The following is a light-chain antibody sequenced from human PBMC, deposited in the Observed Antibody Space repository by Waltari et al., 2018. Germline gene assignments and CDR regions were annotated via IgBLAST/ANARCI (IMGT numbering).Light chain of an antibody. Sequence: QSVLTQPPSVSGAPGQRVTISCTGSSSNIGAGYDVHWYQQLPGTAPKVLIYGNTVRPPGLPDRSSASRSGTSASLASTGVQSEDEADYYCQLYDRSLTGLFGGGTKLTVL. V-gene: IGLV1-40*01. CDR1: SSNIGAGYD. CDR2: GNT. CDR3: QLYDRSLTGL. J-gene: IGLJ3*02.